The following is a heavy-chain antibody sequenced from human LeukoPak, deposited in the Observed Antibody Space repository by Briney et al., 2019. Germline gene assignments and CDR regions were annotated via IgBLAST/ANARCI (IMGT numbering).Heavy chain of an antibody. V-gene: IGHV4-39*07. J-gene: IGHJ4*02. Sequence: SETLSLTCTVSSGSISTSNYYWGWVRQPPGKALEWIGNIFYSIGTYYNPSLKSRVTISVDTSKNQFSLKLSSVTAADTAVYYCARDYSGYDYGGAFDYWGQGTLVTVSS. CDR2: IFYSIGT. D-gene: IGHD5-12*01. CDR3: ARDYSGYDYGGAFDY. CDR1: SGSISTSNYY.